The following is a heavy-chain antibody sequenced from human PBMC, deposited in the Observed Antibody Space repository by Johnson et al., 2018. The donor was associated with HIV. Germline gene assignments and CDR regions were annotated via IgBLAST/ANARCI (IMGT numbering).Heavy chain of an antibody. CDR2: ISGSGGST. D-gene: IGHD3-22*01. CDR1: GFTFSSYA. V-gene: IGHV3-23*04. Sequence: EVQLVESGGGLVQPGGSLRLSCAASGFTFSSYAMSWVRQAPGKGLEWVSAISGSGGSTYYADSVKGRFTISRDNSKNTLYLQMNSLRAEDTAVYYCAKDNYYDSSGYYNAFDIWGQGTMVTVSS. J-gene: IGHJ3*02. CDR3: AKDNYYDSSGYYNAFDI.